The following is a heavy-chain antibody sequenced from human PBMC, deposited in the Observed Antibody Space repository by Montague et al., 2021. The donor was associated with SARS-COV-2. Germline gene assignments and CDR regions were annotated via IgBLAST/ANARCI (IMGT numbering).Heavy chain of an antibody. Sequence: SETLSLTCTVSGGSITTDAYHWGWVRQSPGKGLEWVGTISYRDVTYYNPSLKTRVNISVDPSKTHFSLTLSSVTAADTAVYSCARQVSTGTGRGFIDDWGQGTLVTVSS. CDR1: GGSITTDAYH. V-gene: IGHV4-39*01. D-gene: IGHD1-1*01. CDR3: ARQVSTGTGRGFIDD. J-gene: IGHJ1*01. CDR2: ISYRDVT.